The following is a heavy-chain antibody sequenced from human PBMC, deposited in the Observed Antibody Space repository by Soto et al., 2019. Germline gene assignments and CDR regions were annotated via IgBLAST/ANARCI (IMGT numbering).Heavy chain of an antibody. CDR1: GGSISSYY. CDR3: ARCGLDYGMDV. D-gene: IGHD3-16*01. CDR2: FYPTGKT. Sequence: QVQLQESGPGLVKPSETLSLTCTVSGGSISSYYWCWTRQPAGKGLEWIGRFYPTGKTNYNPSLQSRLTMSADTSRNQFSLNLTSVTAADTAVYYCARCGLDYGMDVWGQGTTDTVSS. J-gene: IGHJ6*02. V-gene: IGHV4-4*07.